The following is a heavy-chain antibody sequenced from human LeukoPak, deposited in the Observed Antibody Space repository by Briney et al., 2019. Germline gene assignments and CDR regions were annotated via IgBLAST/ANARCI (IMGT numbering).Heavy chain of an antibody. V-gene: IGHV3-23*01. D-gene: IGHD2-15*01. CDR2: ISDRGGST. CDR3: AKLYCSGGTCYWPDY. J-gene: IGHJ4*02. Sequence: GGSLRLSCAASGFTFSSYAMSWVRQAPGKGLEWVSTISDRGGSTFYADSVKGRLTISRDNSKNTLYLQMNSLRAEDTALYYCAKLYCSGGTCYWPDYWGQGTLVTVSS. CDR1: GFTFSSYA.